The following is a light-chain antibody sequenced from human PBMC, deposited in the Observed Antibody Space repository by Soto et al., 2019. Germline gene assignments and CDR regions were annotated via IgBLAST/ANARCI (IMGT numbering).Light chain of an antibody. V-gene: IGKV1-9*01. CDR1: QAIGSY. J-gene: IGKJ1*01. CDR2: AAS. CDR3: QHYNSYSEA. Sequence: DIQLTQSPSFLSASVGDRVTIACRASQAIGSYLSWYQQRPGQVPKLLIFAASTLKSGVPSRFSGSGSGTEFTLTISSLQPDDFATYYCQHYNSYSEAFGQGTKVDIK.